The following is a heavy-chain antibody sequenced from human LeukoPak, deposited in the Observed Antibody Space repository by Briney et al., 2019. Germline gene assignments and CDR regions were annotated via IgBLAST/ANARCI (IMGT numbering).Heavy chain of an antibody. D-gene: IGHD3-10*01. CDR2: INPSSGGT. CDR3: ARDQGYGSGGYSFDY. J-gene: IGHJ4*02. V-gene: IGHV1-2*02. CDR1: GYTFAGYF. Sequence: GASVKVSCKTSGYTFAGYFVHWVRQAPGQGLEWMGWINPSSGGTNYTQNFQGRVTITRDTSITTAYMELSRLTSDDTALYYCARDQGYGSGGYSFDYWGQGTRVTVSS.